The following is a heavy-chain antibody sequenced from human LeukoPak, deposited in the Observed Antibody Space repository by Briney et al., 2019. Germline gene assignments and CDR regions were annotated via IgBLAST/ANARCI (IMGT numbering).Heavy chain of an antibody. CDR2: ITSSSTYI. D-gene: IGHD1-26*01. V-gene: IGHV3-21*01. Sequence: GGSLRLSCAASGFTFNNYNMNWVRQAPGKSLEWVSSITSSSTYIFYADYVKGRFTISRDNVKNTLYLQINSPTAEDTAVYYCARLWYSGSSYYYYYMDVWGKGTTVTVSS. J-gene: IGHJ6*03. CDR3: ARLWYSGSSYYYYYMDV. CDR1: GFTFNNYN.